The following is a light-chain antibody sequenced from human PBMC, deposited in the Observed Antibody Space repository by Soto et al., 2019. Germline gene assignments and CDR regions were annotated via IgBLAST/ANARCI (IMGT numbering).Light chain of an antibody. Sequence: QSALTQPASVSGSPGQSITISCTGTSSDVGGYNYVSWYQQHPGKAPKLMIYEVSNRPSGVSNRFSGSKSGNTASLTISGLQAGDEADYYCSSYTSSSTPYVVFGGGTKVTVL. CDR3: SSYTSSSTPYVV. J-gene: IGLJ2*01. CDR1: SSDVGGYNY. V-gene: IGLV2-14*01. CDR2: EVS.